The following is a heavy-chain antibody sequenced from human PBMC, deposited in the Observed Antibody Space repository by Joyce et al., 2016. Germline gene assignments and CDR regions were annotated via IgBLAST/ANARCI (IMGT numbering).Heavy chain of an antibody. Sequence: QVTLKESGPTLVEPTQTLTLTYTFSGFSLSTSGVGVGWIRQPPGKALEWLALIYWDDDKRYSSSLKSRLTITKDTSKNQVVLTMTNMDPVDTATYYCAHAPATDRYYGMDVWGQGTTVTVSS. V-gene: IGHV2-5*02. CDR2: IYWDDDK. D-gene: IGHD6-25*01. CDR1: GFSLSTSGVG. J-gene: IGHJ6*02. CDR3: AHAPATDRYYGMDV.